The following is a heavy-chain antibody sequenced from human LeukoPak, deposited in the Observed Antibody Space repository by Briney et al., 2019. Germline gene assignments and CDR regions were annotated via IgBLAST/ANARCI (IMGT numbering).Heavy chain of an antibody. CDR3: ARDLSAAFDF. J-gene: IGHJ4*02. D-gene: IGHD6-19*01. V-gene: IGHV3-48*01. CDR1: GFTFSTFS. Sequence: PGGSLRLSCVASGFTFSTFSMDWVRQAPGKGLEWVSYISSSGTIFYADSVKGRFTISRDNSKDTLYLQMDSLRAEDTAVYYCARDLSAAFDFWGQGILVTVSS. CDR2: ISSSGTI.